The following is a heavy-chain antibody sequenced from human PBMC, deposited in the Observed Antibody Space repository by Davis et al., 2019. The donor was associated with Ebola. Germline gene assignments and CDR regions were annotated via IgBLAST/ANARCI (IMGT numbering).Heavy chain of an antibody. Sequence: PGGSLRLSCAASGFIFRTYTMHWVRQAPGKGLEWVAVIPYDGNDISYAESVRGRFTISRDNSRNTLHLQMNSLKAEDTAIYYCVRELYDYVWLAYLDRWGQGTLVTVSS. V-gene: IGHV3-30*04. CDR2: IPYDGNDI. CDR1: GFIFRTYT. CDR3: VRELYDYVWLAYLDR. D-gene: IGHD3-16*01. J-gene: IGHJ4*02.